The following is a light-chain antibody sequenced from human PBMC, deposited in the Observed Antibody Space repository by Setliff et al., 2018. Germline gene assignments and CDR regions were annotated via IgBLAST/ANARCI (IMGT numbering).Light chain of an antibody. CDR2: EVG. CDR3: CSYAGRYTPYV. V-gene: IGLV2-14*01. CDR1: SSDVGYYNY. Sequence: QSVLTQPASVSGSPGQSITISCTGTSSDVGYYNYVSWYQQHPGKAPKLMIYEVGNRPSGVSNRFSGSKSGNTASLTISGLQAEDEADYYCCSYAGRYTPYVFGSGTKVTVL. J-gene: IGLJ1*01.